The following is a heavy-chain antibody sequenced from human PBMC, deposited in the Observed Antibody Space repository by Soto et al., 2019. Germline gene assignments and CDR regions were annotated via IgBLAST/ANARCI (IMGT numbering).Heavy chain of an antibody. V-gene: IGHV4-39*01. CDR1: GGSVSSSSYY. D-gene: IGHD2-21*01. J-gene: IGHJ5*02. CDR2: IYYSGST. CDR3: ARHHALLELLNWFDP. Sequence: PSETLSLTCTVSGGSVSSSSYYWGWIRQPPGKGLEWIGRIYYSGSTYYNPSLKSRVTISVDTSKNQCSLKLSSVTAADTAVYYCARHHALLELLNWFDPWGQGTLVTVSS.